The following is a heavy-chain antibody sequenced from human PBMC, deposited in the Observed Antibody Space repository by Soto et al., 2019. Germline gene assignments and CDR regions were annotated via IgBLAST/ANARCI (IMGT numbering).Heavy chain of an antibody. CDR1: GGTFSSYA. V-gene: IGHV1-69*13. D-gene: IGHD3-22*01. CDR3: ARMYYYDSSGYLDAFDI. CDR2: IIPILGTA. Sequence: SVKVSCKASGGTFSSYAISWVRQAPGQGLEWMGGIIPILGTANYAQKFQGRVTITADESTSTAYMELSSLRSEDTAVYYCARMYYYDSSGYLDAFDIWGQGTMFTASS. J-gene: IGHJ3*02.